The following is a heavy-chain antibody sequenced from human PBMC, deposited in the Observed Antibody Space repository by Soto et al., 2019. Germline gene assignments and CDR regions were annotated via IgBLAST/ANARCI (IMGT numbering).Heavy chain of an antibody. CDR1: GFTFSDHY. V-gene: IGHV3-72*01. Sequence: GGSLRLSCAASGFTFSDHYMSWVRQAPGKGLEWVGRVRNKANDYTTDYAASVKGRFTISRDGSKNSLYLQMNSLRTEDTAVYYCTRQNRVDAFDIWGQGTMVTVSS. CDR2: VRNKANDYTT. CDR3: TRQNRVDAFDI. J-gene: IGHJ3*02.